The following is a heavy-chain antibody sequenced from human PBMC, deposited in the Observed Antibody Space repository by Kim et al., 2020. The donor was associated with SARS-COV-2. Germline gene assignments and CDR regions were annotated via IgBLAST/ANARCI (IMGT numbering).Heavy chain of an antibody. CDR1: GFTFGDYA. V-gene: IGHV3-9*01. D-gene: IGHD2-2*01. J-gene: IGHJ6*03. CDR3: AKGGDIVVVPAAPPFYYMDV. CDR2: ISWNSGSI. Sequence: GGSLRLSCAASGFTFGDYAMHWVRQAPGKGLEWVSGISWNSGSIGYADSVKGRFTISRDNAKNSLYLQMNSLRAEDTALYYCAKGGDIVVVPAAPPFYYMDVWGKGTTVTVSS.